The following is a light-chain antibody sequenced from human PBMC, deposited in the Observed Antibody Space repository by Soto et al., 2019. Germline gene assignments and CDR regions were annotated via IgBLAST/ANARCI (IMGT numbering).Light chain of an antibody. Sequence: QSVLTQPASVSGSPGQAITISCAGTMRDGGAYNLVSWYQQHPGRAPQLIIYEVRNRPSGISFRFSGSKSGNTASLTISGLQAEDEADYYCSSYTSKSSLIFGGGTQLTVL. CDR1: MRDGGAYNL. V-gene: IGLV2-14*01. CDR2: EVR. CDR3: SSYTSKSSLI. J-gene: IGLJ2*01.